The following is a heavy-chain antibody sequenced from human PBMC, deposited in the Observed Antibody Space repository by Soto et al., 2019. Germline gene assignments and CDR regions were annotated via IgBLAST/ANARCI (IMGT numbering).Heavy chain of an antibody. V-gene: IGHV3-7*01. J-gene: IGHJ4*01. Sequence: VQLVESGGALVQPGASLRLSCAASGFTFSDYLMTWVRQAPGKGLEWVATIKQDGNEKYYVDSVKGRFTISRDNAKNALYLQMNGLRAEDTAVYYCAIGHWLGNWGHGTLVTVSS. CDR2: IKQDGNEK. CDR3: AIGHWLGN. CDR1: GFTFSDYL. D-gene: IGHD6-19*01.